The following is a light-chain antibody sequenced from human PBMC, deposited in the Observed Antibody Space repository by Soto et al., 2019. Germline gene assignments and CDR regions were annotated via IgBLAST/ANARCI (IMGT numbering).Light chain of an antibody. CDR1: SSDVGGYNY. CDR2: EVT. Sequence: QSALTQPPSASGSPGQSVTISCTGTSSDVGGYNYVSWYQQHPGKAPKLMIYEVTKRPSGVPDRFSGSKSGNTASLTVSGLQAEDGADYSCSSYAGSHNLVFGGGTKVTVL. J-gene: IGLJ2*01. V-gene: IGLV2-8*01. CDR3: SSYAGSHNLV.